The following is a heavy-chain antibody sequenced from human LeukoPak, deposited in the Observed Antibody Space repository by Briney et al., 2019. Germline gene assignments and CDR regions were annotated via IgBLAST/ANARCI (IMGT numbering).Heavy chain of an antibody. CDR3: ARLPSSSSAYYFDY. CDR1: GGSISSGSYY. D-gene: IGHD6-6*01. V-gene: IGHV4-61*02. CDR2: IYTSGST. J-gene: IGHJ4*02. Sequence: SETLSLTCTVSGGSISSGSYYWSWIRQPAGKGLEWIGRIYTSGSTNYNPSLKSRVTISVDTSKNQFSLKLSSVTAADTAVYYCARLPSSSSAYYFDYWGQGTLVTVSS.